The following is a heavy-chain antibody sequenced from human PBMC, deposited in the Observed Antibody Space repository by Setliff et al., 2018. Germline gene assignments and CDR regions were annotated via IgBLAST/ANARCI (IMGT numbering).Heavy chain of an antibody. CDR2: INPNTGAA. Sequence: ASVKVSCKAFGYPFTGYYYNHWVRQAPGQGPEWMGWINPNTGAAEYAQQFQGRVTMTRDMSLRTVYLDLSGLTSDDTAVYYCTRDPTGSNFYNFQFYMDVWGKGTTVTVSS. CDR1: GYPFTGYY. D-gene: IGHD1-1*01. CDR3: TRDPTGSNFYNFQFYMDV. V-gene: IGHV1-2*02. J-gene: IGHJ6*03.